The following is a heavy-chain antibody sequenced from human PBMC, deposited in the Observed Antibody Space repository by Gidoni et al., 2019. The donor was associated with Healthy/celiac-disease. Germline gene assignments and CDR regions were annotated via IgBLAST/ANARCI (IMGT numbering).Heavy chain of an antibody. CDR2: ISGSGGST. J-gene: IGHJ5*02. CDR1: GFTFSSYA. Sequence: EVQLLESGGGLVQPGGSLRLSCAASGFTFSSYAMGWVRQAPGKGLEWVSAISGSGGSTYYADSVKGRFTISRDNSKNTLYLQMNSLRAEDTAVYYCAKGGYYDFWSGPNWFDPWGQGTLVTVSS. D-gene: IGHD3-3*01. CDR3: AKGGYYDFWSGPNWFDP. V-gene: IGHV3-23*01.